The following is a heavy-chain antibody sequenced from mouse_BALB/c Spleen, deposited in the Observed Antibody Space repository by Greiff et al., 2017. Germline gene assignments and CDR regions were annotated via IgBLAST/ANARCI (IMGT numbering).Heavy chain of an antibody. CDR1: GYTFTSYW. J-gene: IGHJ3*01. Sequence: QVQLQQPGAELVKPGASVKLSCKASGYTFTSYWMHWVKQRPGQGLEWIGEINPSNGRTNYNEKFKSKATLTVDKSSSTAYMQLSSLTSEDSAVYYCAKGGLLGAYWGQGTLVTVSA. D-gene: IGHD3-1*01. V-gene: IGHV1S81*02. CDR2: INPSNGRT. CDR3: AKGGLLGAY.